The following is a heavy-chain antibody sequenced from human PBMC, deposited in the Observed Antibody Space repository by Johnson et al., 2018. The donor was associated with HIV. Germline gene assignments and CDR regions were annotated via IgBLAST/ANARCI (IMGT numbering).Heavy chain of an antibody. CDR1: RFTFDDHA. Sequence: VQLVESGGGVVQPGGSLRLSCETSRFTFDDHAMHWVRQAPGKGLEWVSAISGSGGSTYYADSVKGRFTISRDKSKNTLYLQMNSLRAEDTAVYYCAKRMGGEAFDIWGQGTMVTVSS. D-gene: IGHD1-26*01. J-gene: IGHJ3*02. CDR3: AKRMGGEAFDI. CDR2: ISGSGGST. V-gene: IGHV3-23*04.